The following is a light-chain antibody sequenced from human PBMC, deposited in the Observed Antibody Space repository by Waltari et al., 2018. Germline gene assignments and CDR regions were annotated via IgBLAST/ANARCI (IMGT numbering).Light chain of an antibody. V-gene: IGKV3D-11*01. CDR3: MQALQTPRT. CDR1: QGVSKF. J-gene: IGKJ2*02. Sequence: VVLTQSPATLSLSPGERATLSCRASQGVSKFLAWFQQKPGQSPRLLVYDVSTRATGIPSRFSGSGSGTDFTLKISRVEAEDVGVYYCMQALQTPRTFGQGTKLEIK. CDR2: DVS.